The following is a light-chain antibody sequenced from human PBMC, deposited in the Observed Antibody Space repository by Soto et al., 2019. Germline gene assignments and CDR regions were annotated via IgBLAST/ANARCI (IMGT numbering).Light chain of an antibody. Sequence: EIVLTQSPATLSLSPGERATLSCRASQSVSSYLAWYQQKPGQAPRLLIYDASNMSTGIPARFSGSGSGTDFTITISSLEPADCAVYYCKPRRNWLMYTFGQGTKLEIK. J-gene: IGKJ2*01. CDR1: QSVSSY. V-gene: IGKV3-11*01. CDR3: KPRRNWLMYT. CDR2: DAS.